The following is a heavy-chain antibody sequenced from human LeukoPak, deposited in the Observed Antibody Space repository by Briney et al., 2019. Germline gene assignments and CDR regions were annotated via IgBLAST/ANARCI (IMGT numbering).Heavy chain of an antibody. Sequence: GGSLRLSCAASGFTFSSYAISWVRQAPGKGLEWVSAISGSGGSTYYADSVKGRFTISRDNSKNTLYLQMNSLRAEDTAVYYCAKGTKGGYSYGYRWGQGTLVTVSS. J-gene: IGHJ4*02. CDR1: GFTFSSYA. CDR2: ISGSGGST. D-gene: IGHD5-18*01. CDR3: AKGTKGGYSYGYR. V-gene: IGHV3-23*01.